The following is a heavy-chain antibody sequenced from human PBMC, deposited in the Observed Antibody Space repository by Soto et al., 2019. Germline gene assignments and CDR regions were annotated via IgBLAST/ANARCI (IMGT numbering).Heavy chain of an antibody. Sequence: ASVKVSCKASGYTFTSYDINWVRQATGQGLEWMGWVNPNSGSTVYAQKFQGRLTLARDTSISTAYLELSSLRSEDTAVYYCARGRLQWMYLDIWGQGTMVTVSS. CDR1: GYTFTSYD. CDR2: VNPNSGST. CDR3: ARGRLQWMYLDI. J-gene: IGHJ3*02. D-gene: IGHD4-4*01. V-gene: IGHV1-8*01.